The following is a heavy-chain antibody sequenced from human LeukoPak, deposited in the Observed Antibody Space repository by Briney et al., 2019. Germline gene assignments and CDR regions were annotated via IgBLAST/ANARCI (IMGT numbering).Heavy chain of an antibody. CDR3: ARDQLAAGTYDY. D-gene: IGHD6-13*01. CDR1: GGTFSSYA. CDR2: IIPIFGTA. Sequence: SVKVSCKASGGTFSSYAISWVRQAPGQGLEWMGRIIPIFGTANYAQKFQGRVTITTDESTSTAYVELSSLRSEDTAVYYCARDQLAAGTYDYWGQGTLVTVSS. V-gene: IGHV1-69*05. J-gene: IGHJ4*02.